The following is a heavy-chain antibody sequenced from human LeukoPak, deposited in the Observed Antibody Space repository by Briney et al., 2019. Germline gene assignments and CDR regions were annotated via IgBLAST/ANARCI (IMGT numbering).Heavy chain of an antibody. Sequence: GGSLRLSCAASGFTFRSYAMSWVRQAPGKGLEWVGRIKSKTDGGTTDYAAPVKGRLTISRDDSKNTLYLQMNSLKTEDTAVYYCTTDYYGSGSYPDAFDIWGRGTMVTVSS. CDR2: IKSKTDGGTT. CDR1: GFTFRSYA. J-gene: IGHJ3*02. CDR3: TTDYYGSGSYPDAFDI. D-gene: IGHD3-10*01. V-gene: IGHV3-15*01.